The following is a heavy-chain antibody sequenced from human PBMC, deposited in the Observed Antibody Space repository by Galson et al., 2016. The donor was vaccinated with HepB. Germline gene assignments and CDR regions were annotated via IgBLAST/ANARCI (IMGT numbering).Heavy chain of an antibody. CDR1: GFTFTRYT. V-gene: IGHV3-21*01. CDR3: ARTPGYSGTWYDAFDI. J-gene: IGHJ3*02. CDR2: ISGGSSHK. D-gene: IGHD6-13*01. Sequence: SLRLSCAASGFTFTRYTMNWVRQSPGKGLEWVSSISGGSSHKYYADSVKGRFTISRDNSKNSLYLQMNSLRAEDTAIYFCARTPGYSGTWYDAFDIWGPGTIVTVSS.